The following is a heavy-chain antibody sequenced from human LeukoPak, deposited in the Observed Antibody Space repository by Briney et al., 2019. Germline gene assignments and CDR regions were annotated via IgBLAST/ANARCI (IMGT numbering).Heavy chain of an antibody. CDR3: ARDKGQIDAFDI. V-gene: IGHV4-38-2*02. CDR1: GYSISSGYY. Sequence: SETLSLTCTVSGYSISSGYYWGWIRQPPGKGLEWIGSIYHSGSTYYNPSLKSRVTISVDTSKNQFSLKLSSVTAADTAVYYCARDKGQIDAFDIWGQGTMVTVSS. CDR2: IYHSGST. J-gene: IGHJ3*02.